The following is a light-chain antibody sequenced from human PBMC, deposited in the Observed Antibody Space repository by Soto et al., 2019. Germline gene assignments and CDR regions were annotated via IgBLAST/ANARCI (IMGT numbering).Light chain of an antibody. J-gene: IGLJ3*02. V-gene: IGLV1-40*01. CDR3: QSSDVSLSAWV. CDR2: ADN. CDR1: SSNLGTGYD. Sequence: QSALTQPPSVSGAPGQTVSISCTGSSSNLGTGYDVHWYQQFPGRAPKLLIYADNKRPSGVSDRISGSKSGTSASLAMAGVQADDEANYYCQSSDVSLSAWVFGGGTKLTVL.